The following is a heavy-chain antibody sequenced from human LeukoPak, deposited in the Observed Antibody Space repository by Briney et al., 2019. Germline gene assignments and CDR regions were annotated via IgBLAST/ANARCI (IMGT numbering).Heavy chain of an antibody. D-gene: IGHD3-10*01. CDR1: GFTFSSYS. Sequence: GSLRLSCAASGFTFSSYSMNWVRQAPGKGLEWVSSISSSSSYIYYADSVKGRFTISRDNAKNSLYLQMNSLRAEDTAVYYCARVRRLWFGELRAHYYYMDVWGKGTTVTVSS. CDR2: ISSSSSYI. CDR3: ARVRRLWFGELRAHYYYMDV. V-gene: IGHV3-21*01. J-gene: IGHJ6*03.